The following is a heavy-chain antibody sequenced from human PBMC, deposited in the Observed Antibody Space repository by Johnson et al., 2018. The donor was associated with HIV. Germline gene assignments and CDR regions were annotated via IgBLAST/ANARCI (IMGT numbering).Heavy chain of an antibody. CDR3: ARLRGSDAGGSCFRFCAFDV. Sequence: VQLVESGGGLIQPGGSLRLSCAASGFTVSSNYMSWVRQAPGKGLEWVSVIYAGGSTFYADSVKGRFTISRDSSKNTLYLRMNSLRGDDAAVYYCARLRGSDAGGSCFRFCAFDVWGQGTVVTVSS. J-gene: IGHJ3*01. V-gene: IGHV3-66*03. D-gene: IGHD2-15*01. CDR2: IYAGGST. CDR1: GFTVSSNY.